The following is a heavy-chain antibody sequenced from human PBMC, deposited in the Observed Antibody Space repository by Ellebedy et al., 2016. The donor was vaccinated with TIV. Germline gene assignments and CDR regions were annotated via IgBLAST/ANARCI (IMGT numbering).Heavy chain of an antibody. D-gene: IGHD1-7*01. CDR3: AKLPVAYNWNYADDY. Sequence: GESLKTSCTASGFTFSNNSMNWVRQAPGKGLEWVSYISSTGTTIYYADSVEGRFTISRDNGKISLYLQMSSLRAEDTAVYYCAKLPVAYNWNYADDYWGQGTLVTVSS. V-gene: IGHV3-48*04. CDR2: ISSTGTTI. CDR1: GFTFSNNS. J-gene: IGHJ4*02.